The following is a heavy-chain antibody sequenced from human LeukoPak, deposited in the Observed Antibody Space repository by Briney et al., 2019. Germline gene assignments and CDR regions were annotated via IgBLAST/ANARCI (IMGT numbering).Heavy chain of an antibody. CDR1: GGSFSGYY. V-gene: IGHV4-34*01. J-gene: IGHJ3*02. Sequence: PSETLSLTCAVYGGSFSGYYWSWIRQPPGKGLEWIGEINHSGSTNYNPSLKSRVTISVDTSKNQFSLKLSSVTAADTAVYYCARERVAYDSSGYYYEVDASDIWGQGTMVTVSS. CDR3: ARERVAYDSSGYYYEVDASDI. CDR2: INHSGST. D-gene: IGHD3-22*01.